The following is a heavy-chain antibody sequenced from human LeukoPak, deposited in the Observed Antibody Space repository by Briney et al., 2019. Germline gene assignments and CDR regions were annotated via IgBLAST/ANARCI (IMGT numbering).Heavy chain of an antibody. V-gene: IGHV4-39*01. J-gene: IGHJ3*02. Sequence: SETLSLTCTVSSGSIISSTYYWGWIRQPPGKGLEWIGSIHHSGTTYYNPSLQSRVTISVDTSKNQFSLNLSSVTAADTAVYYCARHPYSYDAFDIWGQGTMVTVSS. CDR1: SGSIISSTYY. D-gene: IGHD5-18*01. CDR2: IHHSGTT. CDR3: ARHPYSYDAFDI.